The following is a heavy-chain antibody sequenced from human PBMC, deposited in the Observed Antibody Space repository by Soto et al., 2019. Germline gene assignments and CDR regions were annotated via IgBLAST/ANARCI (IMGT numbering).Heavy chain of an antibody. V-gene: IGHV4-30-4*01. D-gene: IGHD2-15*01. CDR1: GGSISSGDYY. J-gene: IGHJ6*02. CDR2: IYYSGST. CDR3: ARDGVVVVVAATRYYYYYGMDV. Sequence: QVQLQESGPGLVKPSQTLSLTCTVSGGSISSGDYYWSWIRQPPGKGLEWIGYIYYSGSTYYNPSLNSRVTISVDTSKNQFSLKLSSVTAADTAVYYCARDGVVVVVAATRYYYYYGMDVWGQGTTVTVSS.